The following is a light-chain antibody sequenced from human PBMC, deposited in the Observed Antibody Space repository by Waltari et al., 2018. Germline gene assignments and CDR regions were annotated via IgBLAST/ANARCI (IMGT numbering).Light chain of an antibody. CDR3: SSYTSSSTLV. CDR1: GRDVGDDYY. J-gene: IGLJ2*01. V-gene: IGLV2-14*03. Sequence: QSALTQPASVSGSPGQSIHISCTRGGRDVGDDYYVSWYQQHPGKAPKLMIYDVSNRPSGVSSRFSGSKWGNTASLTISGRQAEDDADYYCSSYTSSSTLVFGGGTKVTVL. CDR2: DVS.